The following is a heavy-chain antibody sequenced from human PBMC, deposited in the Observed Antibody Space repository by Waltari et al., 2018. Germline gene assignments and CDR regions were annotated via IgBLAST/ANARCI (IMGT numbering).Heavy chain of an antibody. J-gene: IGHJ4*02. D-gene: IGHD3-22*01. CDR3: AKLGFYFYDSSGYSLFDY. V-gene: IGHV3-30*18. CDR1: GFTLSSFG. CDR2: MAYDGNEK. Sequence: QVQLVESGGGVVQPGGSLRLSCAASGFTLSSFGMHGVRQAPGKGLGWVAVMAYDGNEKYYADSVKGRFTISRDKARNTLYLQMNSLRPEDTAVYSCAKLGFYFYDSSGYSLFDYWGQGTLVTVSS.